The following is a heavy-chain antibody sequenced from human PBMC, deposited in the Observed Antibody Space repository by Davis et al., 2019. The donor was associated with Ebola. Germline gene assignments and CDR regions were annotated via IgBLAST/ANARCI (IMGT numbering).Heavy chain of an antibody. CDR1: AFTFGSYS. Sequence: PGGSLRLSCPASAFTFGSYSMNWVRQAPGKGLEWVSSITSRASYIYYSDPVKGRFTISRDNAKNSLYLQMNSLRAEDTAVYYCAIANRGPVADTGDYWGQGTLVTVSS. CDR3: AIANRGPVADTGDY. CDR2: ITSRASYI. J-gene: IGHJ4*02. D-gene: IGHD6-19*01. V-gene: IGHV3-21*04.